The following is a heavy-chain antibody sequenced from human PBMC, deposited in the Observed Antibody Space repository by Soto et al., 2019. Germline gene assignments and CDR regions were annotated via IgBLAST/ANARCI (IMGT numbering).Heavy chain of an antibody. V-gene: IGHV1-69*06. CDR3: ARFSSHYYDSSGYYDAFDI. CDR1: GGTFSSYA. D-gene: IGHD3-22*01. J-gene: IGHJ3*02. CDR2: IIPIFGTA. Sequence: SVKVSCKASGGTFSSYAISWVRQAPGQGLEWMGGIIPIFGTANYAQKFQGRVTITADKSTSTAYMELSSLRSEDTAVYYCARFSSHYYDSSGYYDAFDIWGQGTMVT.